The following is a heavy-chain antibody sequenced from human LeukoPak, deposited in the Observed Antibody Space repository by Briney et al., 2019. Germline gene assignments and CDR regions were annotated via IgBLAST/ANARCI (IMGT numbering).Heavy chain of an antibody. CDR2: INPNNGAT. Sequence: ASVKVSCKASGYIFTGYYIHWVRQAPGQGLEWMGWINPNNGATNYAQKFQGRVTMTRDTSISTVYMELRRLRYDDTAAYYCARGPLEYCSGGTCYSGRNWFDPWGQGTLVTVSS. D-gene: IGHD2-15*01. CDR1: GYIFTGYY. V-gene: IGHV1-2*02. CDR3: ARGPLEYCSGGTCYSGRNWFDP. J-gene: IGHJ5*02.